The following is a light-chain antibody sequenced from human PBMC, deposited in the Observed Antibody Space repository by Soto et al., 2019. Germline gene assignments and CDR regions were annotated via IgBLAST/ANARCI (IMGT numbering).Light chain of an antibody. CDR3: CSYAGSYTFEVV. Sequence: QSALTQPRLVSGSPGQSVTISCTGTSSDVGGYNYVSWYQQHPGKAPKLMIYDVSKRPSGVPDRFSGSKSGNTASLTISGLQAEDEADYYCCSYAGSYTFEVVFGGGTKLTVL. CDR2: DVS. J-gene: IGLJ2*01. V-gene: IGLV2-11*01. CDR1: SSDVGGYNY.